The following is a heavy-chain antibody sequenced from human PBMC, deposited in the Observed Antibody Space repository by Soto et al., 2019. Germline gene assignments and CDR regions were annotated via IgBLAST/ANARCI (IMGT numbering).Heavy chain of an antibody. J-gene: IGHJ4*02. CDR3: AKDRSSSWTFDY. D-gene: IGHD6-13*01. CDR1: GFTFSSSG. CDR2: ISYDGSEK. Sequence: QVQLGESGGGVVQPGRSLRLSCAASGFTFSSSGMHWVRQAPGKGLEWVAVISYDGSEKYYGDSVKGRVTVSRDNSENTVYLEMNSLRAEDTAVYYCAKDRSSSWTFDYWGQGTLVTVSS. V-gene: IGHV3-30*18.